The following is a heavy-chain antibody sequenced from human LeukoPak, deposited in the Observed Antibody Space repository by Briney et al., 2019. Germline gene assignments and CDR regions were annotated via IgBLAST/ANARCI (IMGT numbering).Heavy chain of an antibody. D-gene: IGHD6-19*01. J-gene: IGHJ4*02. CDR2: IYYSGST. V-gene: IGHV4-59*01. CDR1: GGSISSYY. CDR3: ARVSRGDSVAGHY. Sequence: PSETLSLTCTVSGGSISSYYWSWIRQPPGKGLEWIGYIYYSGSTNYNPSLKSRLTISIDMSKNQFSLKLSSVTAADTAVYYCARVSRGDSVAGHYWGQGTLVTVSS.